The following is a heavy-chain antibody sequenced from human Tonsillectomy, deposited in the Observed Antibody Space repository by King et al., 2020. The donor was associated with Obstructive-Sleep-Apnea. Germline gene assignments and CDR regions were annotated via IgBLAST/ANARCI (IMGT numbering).Heavy chain of an antibody. D-gene: IGHD5-18*01. CDR3: ARRLVYSCGF. V-gene: IGHV1-8*01. Sequence: VQLVESGAEVKKPGASVTVSCTASGYTFTSYDIIWVRQATGQGLEWMGWMNPNSANTGYAQKFQGRVTMTRNTSISTAYVEVSSLRADDTAVYFCARRLVYSCGFGGQGTLVTVSS. CDR2: MNPNSANT. CDR1: GYTFTSYD. J-gene: IGHJ4*02.